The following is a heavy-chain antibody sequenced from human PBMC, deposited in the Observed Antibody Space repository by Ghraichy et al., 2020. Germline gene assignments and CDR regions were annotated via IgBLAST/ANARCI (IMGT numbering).Heavy chain of an antibody. CDR2: IRHDGSDK. J-gene: IGHJ4*02. CDR1: GFTFSLYG. Sequence: GGSLRLSCAASGFTFSLYGMHWVRQAPGKGLEWVASIRHDGSDKYYADSVKGRFTISRDNSKNTLYLQMNSLRAEDTAIYYCAKSQNYYALGSSKYYFDYWAQGTLVTVSS. D-gene: IGHD3-10*01. V-gene: IGHV3-30*02. CDR3: AKSQNYYALGSSKYYFDY.